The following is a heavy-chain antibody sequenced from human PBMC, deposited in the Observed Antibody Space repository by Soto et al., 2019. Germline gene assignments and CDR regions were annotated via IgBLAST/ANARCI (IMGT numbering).Heavy chain of an antibody. D-gene: IGHD6-19*01. CDR1: GYTFTSYG. CDR2: ISAYNGNT. J-gene: IGHJ6*02. Sequence: GASVKVSCKASGYTFTSYGISWVRQAPGQGLEWMGWISAYNGNTNYAQKLQGRVTMTTDTSTSTAYMELRSLRSDDTAVYYCARERIAVAGTEGYYYYYGMDVWGQGTTVTVS. CDR3: ARERIAVAGTEGYYYYYGMDV. V-gene: IGHV1-18*01.